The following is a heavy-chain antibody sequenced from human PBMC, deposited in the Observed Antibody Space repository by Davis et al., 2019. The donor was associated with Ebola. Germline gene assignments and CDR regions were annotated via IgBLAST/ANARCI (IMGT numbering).Heavy chain of an antibody. CDR3: VRTPVKFGRLPRGHFDY. V-gene: IGHV1-69*13. CDR2: VIPIFGAA. Sequence: SVKVSCKTSGYTFIDYGISWVRQAPGQGLAWMGGVIPIFGAAMYSPEFQDRVTINADEPTSTVYMELRSLRADDTAVYYCVRTPVKFGRLPRGHFDYWGQGALVTVSS. CDR1: GYTFIDYG. J-gene: IGHJ4*02. D-gene: IGHD3-10*01.